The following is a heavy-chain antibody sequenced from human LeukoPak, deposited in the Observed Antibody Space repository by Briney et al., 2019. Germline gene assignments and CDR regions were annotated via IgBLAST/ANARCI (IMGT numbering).Heavy chain of an antibody. D-gene: IGHD1-20*01. CDR2: IGSSSDTI. CDR1: GFTFNIYS. V-gene: IGHV3-48*04. J-gene: IGHJ6*02. Sequence: GGSLRLSCAASGFTFNIYSMNWVRRAPGKGLEWVSYIGSSSDTIYYAGSVKGRFTISRDNAKNSLYLQMNSLRAEDTAVYYCARDDNWNVREETMDVWGQGTTVTVSS. CDR3: ARDDNWNVREETMDV.